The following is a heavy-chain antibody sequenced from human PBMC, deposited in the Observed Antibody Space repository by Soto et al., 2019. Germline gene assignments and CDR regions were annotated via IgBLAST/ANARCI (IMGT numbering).Heavy chain of an antibody. CDR2: IYHSGST. CDR1: GGSLSSSSYY. Sequence: TSEPLSLTCTVSGGSLSSSSYYWGWIRQPPGKGLEWIGSIYHSGSTYYNPSLKSRVTISVDTSKNQFSLALSSVPAADTAVYYCARRQDYYDSSGYYNDAFDIWGQGTMVTVSS. J-gene: IGHJ3*02. CDR3: ARRQDYYDSSGYYNDAFDI. V-gene: IGHV4-39*01. D-gene: IGHD3-22*01.